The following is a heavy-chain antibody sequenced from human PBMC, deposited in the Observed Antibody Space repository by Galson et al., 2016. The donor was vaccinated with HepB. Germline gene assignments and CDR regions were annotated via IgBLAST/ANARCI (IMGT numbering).Heavy chain of an antibody. D-gene: IGHD3-3*01. J-gene: IGHJ3*02. CDR3: ARGFGTTNFGIIMPEGEAFDI. CDR2: ISAYNGNT. V-gene: IGHV1-18*01. CDR1: GYTFTSYG. Sequence: SVKVSCKASGYTFTSYGISWVRQAPGQGLEWMGWISAYNGNTNYAQKLQVRATMTTDTSTSTAYMELRSLRSDDTAVYYCARGFGTTNFGIIMPEGEAFDIWGQGTMVTVSS.